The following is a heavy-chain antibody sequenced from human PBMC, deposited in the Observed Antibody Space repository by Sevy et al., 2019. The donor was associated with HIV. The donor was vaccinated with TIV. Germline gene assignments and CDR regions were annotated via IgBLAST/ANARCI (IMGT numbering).Heavy chain of an antibody. Sequence: GGSLRLSCTSSGFTFGDYAMSWFRQAPGKGLEWVAFIRRNSHEPYGGTTEYAASVKGRFTISRDDSKSMAYLQMNSLKTEDTAVYYCTRPLATADTAEYFFDYWGQGILVTVSS. D-gene: IGHD5-12*01. CDR2: IRRNSHEPYGGTT. J-gene: IGHJ4*02. V-gene: IGHV3-49*03. CDR1: GFTFGDYA. CDR3: TRPLATADTAEYFFDY.